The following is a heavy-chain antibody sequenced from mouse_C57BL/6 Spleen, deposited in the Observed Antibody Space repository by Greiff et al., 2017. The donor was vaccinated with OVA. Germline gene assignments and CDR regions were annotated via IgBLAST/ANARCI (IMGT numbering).Heavy chain of an antibody. CDR2: ISDGGSYT. V-gene: IGHV5-4*03. Sequence: EVKLVESGGGLVKPGGSLKLSCAASGFTFSSYAMSWVRQTPEKRLEWVATISDGGSYTYYPDNVKGRFTISRDNAKNNLYLQMSHLKSEDTAMYYCARKGSGAFAYWGQGTLVTVSA. CDR1: GFTFSSYA. CDR3: ARKGSGAFAY. D-gene: IGHD3-2*02. J-gene: IGHJ3*01.